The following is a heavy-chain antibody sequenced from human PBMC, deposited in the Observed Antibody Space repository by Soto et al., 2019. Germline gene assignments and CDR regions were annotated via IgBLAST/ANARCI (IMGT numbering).Heavy chain of an antibody. D-gene: IGHD3-3*01. V-gene: IGHV4-34*01. CDR1: GGSFSGYY. CDR2: INHSGST. Sequence: TLSLTCAVYGGSFSGYYWSWIRQPPGKGLEWIGEINHSGSTNYNPSLKSRVTISVDTSKNQFSLKLSSVTAADTAVYYCARDITIFGVVPPFYYYGMDVWGQGTTVTVSS. J-gene: IGHJ6*02. CDR3: ARDITIFGVVPPFYYYGMDV.